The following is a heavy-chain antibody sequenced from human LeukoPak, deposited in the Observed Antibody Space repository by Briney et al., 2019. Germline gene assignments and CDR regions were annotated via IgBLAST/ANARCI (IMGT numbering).Heavy chain of an antibody. CDR3: ARGPDYRIQLWFEQGDYFDY. Sequence: PGGSLRLSCAASGFTLSSYSMNWVRQAPGKGLEWVSSISSSSSYIYYADSVKGRFTISRDNAKNSLYLQMNSLRAEDTAVYYCARGPDYRIQLWFEQGDYFDYWGQGTLVTVSS. CDR1: GFTLSSYS. CDR2: ISSSSSYI. V-gene: IGHV3-21*01. J-gene: IGHJ4*02. D-gene: IGHD5-18*01.